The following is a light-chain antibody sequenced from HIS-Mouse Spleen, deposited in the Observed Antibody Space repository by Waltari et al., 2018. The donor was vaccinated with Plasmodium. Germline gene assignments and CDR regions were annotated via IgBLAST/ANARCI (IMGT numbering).Light chain of an antibody. CDR2: GAS. CDR3: QQYNNWSFT. V-gene: IGKV3-15*01. Sequence: EIVMTQSPATLSVSPGERATLSCRASQSVSSNLAWYQQKPGQAPGLLIYGASTRATGIPARLSGSGSGTEFTLTISSLQSEDFAVYYCQQYNNWSFTFGPGTKVDIK. CDR1: QSVSSN. J-gene: IGKJ3*01.